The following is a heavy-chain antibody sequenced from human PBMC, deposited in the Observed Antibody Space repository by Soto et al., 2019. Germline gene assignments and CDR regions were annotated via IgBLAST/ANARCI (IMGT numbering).Heavy chain of an antibody. J-gene: IGHJ4*02. Sequence: PSETLSLTCTVSGGSISSSSYYWSWIRQPPGKGLEWIGYIYYSGSTYYNPSLKSRVTISVDTSKNQFSLKLSSVTAADTAVYYCARYVLLGNNLFDYWGQGTLVTVSS. CDR2: IYYSGST. CDR1: GGSISSSSYY. V-gene: IGHV4-30-4*01. D-gene: IGHD3-10*01. CDR3: ARYVLLGNNLFDY.